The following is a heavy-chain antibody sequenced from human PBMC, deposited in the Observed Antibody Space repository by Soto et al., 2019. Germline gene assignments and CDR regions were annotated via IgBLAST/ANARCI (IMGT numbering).Heavy chain of an antibody. CDR1: GFTFSSYA. V-gene: IGHV3-23*01. J-gene: IGHJ4*02. D-gene: IGHD1-26*01. CDR3: ARRGSGSYYDY. Sequence: EVQLLEPGGGLVQPGGSLRLSCAASGFTFSSYAMRWVRQAPGKGLEWVSAISGSGGSTYYADSEKGRFTISRDNSKNTLYLQMNSLRAEDTAVYYCARRGSGSYYDYWGQGTLVTVSS. CDR2: ISGSGGST.